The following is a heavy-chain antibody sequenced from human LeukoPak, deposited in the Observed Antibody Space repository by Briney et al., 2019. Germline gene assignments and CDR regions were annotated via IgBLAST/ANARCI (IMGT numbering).Heavy chain of an antibody. Sequence: SETLSLTCAVYGGSSSGYYWSWIRQPPGKGLEWIGEINHSGSTNYNPSLKSRVTISVDTSKNQFSLKLSSVTAADTAVYYCARDPYYGGYWGQGTLVTVSS. CDR2: INHSGST. V-gene: IGHV4-34*01. CDR1: GGSSSGYY. D-gene: IGHD3-10*01. J-gene: IGHJ4*02. CDR3: ARDPYYGGY.